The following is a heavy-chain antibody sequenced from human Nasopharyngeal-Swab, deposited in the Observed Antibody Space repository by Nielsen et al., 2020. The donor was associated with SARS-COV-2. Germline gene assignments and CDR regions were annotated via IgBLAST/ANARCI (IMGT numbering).Heavy chain of an antibody. Sequence: GSLILSCAASGFTFSSYDMHWVRQATGKGLEWVSAIGTAGDTYYPGSVKGRFTISRENAKNSLYLQMNSLRAGDTAVYYCARASGLIGENDPLDYWGQGTLVTVSS. J-gene: IGHJ4*02. CDR3: ARASGLIGENDPLDY. V-gene: IGHV3-13*04. D-gene: IGHD1-1*01. CDR1: GFTFSSYD. CDR2: IGTAGDT.